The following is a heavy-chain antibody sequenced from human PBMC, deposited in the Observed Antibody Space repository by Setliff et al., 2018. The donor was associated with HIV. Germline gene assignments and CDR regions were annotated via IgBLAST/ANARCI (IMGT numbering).Heavy chain of an antibody. J-gene: IGHJ6*03. D-gene: IGHD1-1*01. CDR1: GNSISSGGYY. CDR2: IYTSGNT. Sequence: SETLSLTCKVSGNSISSGGYYWTWIRKPAGKGLEWIGHIYTSGNTNYNPSLKSRVSISVATSKNQFFLTLTSATAADSAVYYCARLGEHDTGDLDVWGKGTTVTV. CDR3: ARLGEHDTGDLDV. V-gene: IGHV4-61*09.